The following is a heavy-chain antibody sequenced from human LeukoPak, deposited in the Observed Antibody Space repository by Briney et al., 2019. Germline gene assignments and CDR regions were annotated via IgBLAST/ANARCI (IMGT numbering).Heavy chain of an antibody. CDR3: ARGIVTGVDYFDF. J-gene: IGHJ4*02. D-gene: IGHD2-21*01. Sequence: GGSLRISCEASEFTFSGYWMTWVRQAPGKGLEWVANIQPDGSEKYYVDSVKGRFTISRDNAKNSLYLQMSSLRAEDTAVYYCARGIVTGVDYFDFWGQEPLVTVSS. CDR2: IQPDGSEK. V-gene: IGHV3-7*01. CDR1: EFTFSGYW.